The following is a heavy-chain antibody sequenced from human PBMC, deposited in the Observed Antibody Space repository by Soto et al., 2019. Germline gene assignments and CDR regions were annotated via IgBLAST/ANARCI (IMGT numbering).Heavy chain of an antibody. V-gene: IGHV3-30*18. CDR1: GFTFSSYG. CDR3: AKDPDHQSKYSSSSYFDY. J-gene: IGHJ4*02. CDR2: ISYDGSNK. D-gene: IGHD6-6*01. Sequence: PGGSLRLSCAASGFTFSSYGMHWVRQAPGKGLEWVAVISYDGSNKYYADSVKGRFTISRDNSKNTLYLQMNSLRAEDTAVYYCAKDPDHQSKYSSSSYFDYWGQGTLVTVSS.